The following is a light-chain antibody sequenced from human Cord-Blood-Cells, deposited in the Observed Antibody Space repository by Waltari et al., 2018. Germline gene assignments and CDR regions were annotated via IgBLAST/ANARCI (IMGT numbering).Light chain of an antibody. Sequence: QSALTQPASVSGSPGQSITISCTGTSSDVGGYNYVSWYQQHPGKAPKLMIYDVSNRPSVVSKRFSGSKSGNTASLTISGLQAEDEADYYCSSYTSSSTVVFGGGTKLTVL. CDR1: SSDVGGYNY. J-gene: IGLJ2*01. CDR3: SSYTSSSTVV. CDR2: DVS. V-gene: IGLV2-14*01.